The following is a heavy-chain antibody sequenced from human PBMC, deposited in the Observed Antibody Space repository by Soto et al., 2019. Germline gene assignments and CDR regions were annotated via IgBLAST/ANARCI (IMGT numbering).Heavy chain of an antibody. Sequence: QITLKESGPTLVKPTQTLTLTCTFSGFSLSTSGVGVGWIRQPPGKALEWLALIYWDDDKRYSPSLKSRLTITKHTSKNQVVLTMTNMDPVDTATYDCAHSSWRSRYFDYWGQGTLVTVSS. CDR1: GFSLSTSGVG. J-gene: IGHJ4*02. CDR3: AHSSWRSRYFDY. D-gene: IGHD6-13*01. CDR2: IYWDDDK. V-gene: IGHV2-5*02.